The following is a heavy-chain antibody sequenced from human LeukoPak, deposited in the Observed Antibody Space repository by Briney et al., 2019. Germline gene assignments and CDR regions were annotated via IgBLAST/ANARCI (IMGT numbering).Heavy chain of an antibody. V-gene: IGHV1-18*01. CDR3: AREKFGVSFDS. CDR1: GYTFTSYG. CDR2: ISPYNGHT. Sequence: ASVKVSCKASGYTFTSYGISWVRQAPGQGLEWMGWISPYNGHTNYAQPFQGRLTMTTDTSTTSGYMELRSLRSDDTAVYYCAREKFGVSFDSWGQGTLVTVSS. J-gene: IGHJ4*02. D-gene: IGHD3-10*01.